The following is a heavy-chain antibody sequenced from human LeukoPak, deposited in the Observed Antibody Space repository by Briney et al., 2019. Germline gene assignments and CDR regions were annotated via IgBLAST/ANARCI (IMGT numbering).Heavy chain of an antibody. Sequence: GGSLRLSCAASGFTVSSNYMSWVRQAPGKGLEWVSVIYSGGSTYYADSVKGRFTISRDNSKNSLYLQMNSLRAEDTALYHCARAPYYDFWSGYVGSSEYYFDYWGQGTLVTVSS. CDR3: ARAPYYDFWSGYVGSSEYYFDY. D-gene: IGHD3-3*01. CDR2: IYSGGST. V-gene: IGHV3-66*01. J-gene: IGHJ4*02. CDR1: GFTVSSNY.